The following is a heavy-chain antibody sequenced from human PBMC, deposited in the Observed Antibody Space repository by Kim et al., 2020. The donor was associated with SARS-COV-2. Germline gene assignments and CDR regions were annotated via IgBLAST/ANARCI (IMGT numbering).Heavy chain of an antibody. CDR2: INHSGST. V-gene: IGHV4-34*01. Sequence: SETLSLTCAVYGGSFSGYYWSWIRQPPGKGLEWIGEINHSGSTNYNPSLKSRVTISVDTSKNQFSLKLSSVTAADTAVYYCARGADYDILTAPIIQPGGDYWGQGTLVTVSS. J-gene: IGHJ4*02. CDR3: ARGADYDILTAPIIQPGGDY. CDR1: GGSFSGYY. D-gene: IGHD3-9*01.